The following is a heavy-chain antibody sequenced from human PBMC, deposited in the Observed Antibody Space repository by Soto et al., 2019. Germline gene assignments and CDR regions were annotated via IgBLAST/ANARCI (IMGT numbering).Heavy chain of an antibody. CDR2: ISYDGSNK. V-gene: IGHV3-30-3*01. CDR1: GFTFSSYA. J-gene: IGHJ4*02. CDR3: AAELPFDY. Sequence: QVQLVESGGGVVQPGRSLRLSCAASGFTFSSYAMHWLRQAPGKGLEWVAVISYDGSNKYYADSVKGRFTISRDNSKNTLYLQMNSLRAEDTAVYYCAAELPFDYWGQGTLVTVSS.